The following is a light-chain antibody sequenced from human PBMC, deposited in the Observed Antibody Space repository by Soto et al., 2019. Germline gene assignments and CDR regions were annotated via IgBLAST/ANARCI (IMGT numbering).Light chain of an antibody. Sequence: EIVLTQSPDTLSLYPGERATLSCRASQTISHYLAWYQQKPGQAPRLLIYDTSTRATGIPARFSGSGSGPVFTLTISSLEPEDSAVYYCQQRANWPLLTLGGGTKVEIK. J-gene: IGKJ4*01. CDR2: DTS. CDR3: QQRANWPLLT. CDR1: QTISHY. V-gene: IGKV3-11*01.